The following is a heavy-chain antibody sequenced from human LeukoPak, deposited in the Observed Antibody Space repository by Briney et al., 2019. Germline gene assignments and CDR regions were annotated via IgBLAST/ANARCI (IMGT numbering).Heavy chain of an antibody. CDR3: ARDLRDLLYYDFWSGYYI. CDR1: GYTFTSYG. J-gene: IGHJ4*02. Sequence: ASVKVSCKASGYTFTSYGISWVRQAPGQGLEWMGWISAYNGNTNYAQKLQGRVTMTTDTSTSTAYMELRSLRSDDTAVYYCARDLRDLLYYDFWSGYYIWGQGTLVTVSS. V-gene: IGHV1-18*01. CDR2: ISAYNGNT. D-gene: IGHD3-3*01.